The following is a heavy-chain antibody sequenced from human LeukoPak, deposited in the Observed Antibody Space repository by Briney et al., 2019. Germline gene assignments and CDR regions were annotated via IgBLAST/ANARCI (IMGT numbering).Heavy chain of an antibody. CDR1: GFNFSIYS. V-gene: IGHV3-48*01. Sequence: GGSLRLSCAASGFNFSIYSMNWVRQAPGKGLEWVSYITRSSTTIYYADSVKGRFTISRDNSKNTLYLQMNSLRAEDTAVYYCAKDSPPYSSSWFPSFDFWGQGTLVTVSS. D-gene: IGHD6-13*01. J-gene: IGHJ4*02. CDR2: ITRSSTTI. CDR3: AKDSPPYSSSWFPSFDF.